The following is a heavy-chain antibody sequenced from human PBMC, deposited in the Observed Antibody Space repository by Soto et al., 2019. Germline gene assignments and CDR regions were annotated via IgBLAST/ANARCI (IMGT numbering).Heavy chain of an antibody. Sequence: QVQLVQSGAEVKKPGSSVKVSCKASGGTFSSYTISWVRQAPGQGLEWMGRIIPILGIANYAQKFQGRVTITAAKATSTAYMELSRLRSEDKAVYYCATTLLGYCSGGSCCVPVYYYYYMDVWGKGTTVTVSS. J-gene: IGHJ6*03. D-gene: IGHD2-15*01. CDR1: GGTFSSYT. V-gene: IGHV1-69*02. CDR2: IIPILGIA. CDR3: ATTLLGYCSGGSCCVPVYYYYYMDV.